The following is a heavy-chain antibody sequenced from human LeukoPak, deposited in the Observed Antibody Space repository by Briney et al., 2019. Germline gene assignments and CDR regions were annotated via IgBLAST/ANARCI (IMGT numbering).Heavy chain of an antibody. Sequence: GRSLRLSCAASGFAFSSYGMHWVRQAPGKGLEWVAVISYDGSNKYYADSVKGRFTISRDNSKNTLYLQMNSLRAEDTAVYYCAKTYSGSDSDDYWGQGTLVTVSS. CDR1: GFAFSSYG. CDR2: ISYDGSNK. J-gene: IGHJ4*02. CDR3: AKTYSGSDSDDY. V-gene: IGHV3-30*18. D-gene: IGHD5-12*01.